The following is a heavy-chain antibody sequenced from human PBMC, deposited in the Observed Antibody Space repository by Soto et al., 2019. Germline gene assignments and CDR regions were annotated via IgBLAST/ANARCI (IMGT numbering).Heavy chain of an antibody. Sequence: SETLSLTCTVSGGSISSSSYYWGWIRQPPGKGLEWIGSIYYSGSTYYNPSLKSRVTISVDTSKNQFSLKLSSVTAADTAVYYCATIAAAGSFVRMFDPWGQGTLVTVSS. CDR1: GGSISSSSYY. D-gene: IGHD6-13*01. J-gene: IGHJ5*02. V-gene: IGHV4-39*01. CDR2: IYYSGST. CDR3: ATIAAAGSFVRMFDP.